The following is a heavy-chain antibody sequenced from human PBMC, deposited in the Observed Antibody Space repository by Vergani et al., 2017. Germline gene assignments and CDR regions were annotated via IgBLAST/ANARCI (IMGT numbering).Heavy chain of an antibody. CDR1: GYTFSSHG. Sequence: QVQLVESEGGVVQPGRSLTLSCAASGYTFSSHGMHWVRQAPGKGLEWVAFLRYDGSNEYYGDAVKGRFIISRDNSKNMLSLEMHSLRPEDTAVYYCANSYCSSLSCYAFYGMEVWGQGTTVTVSS. D-gene: IGHD2-2*01. CDR3: ANSYCSSLSCYAFYGMEV. J-gene: IGHJ6*02. CDR2: LRYDGSNE. V-gene: IGHV3-30*02.